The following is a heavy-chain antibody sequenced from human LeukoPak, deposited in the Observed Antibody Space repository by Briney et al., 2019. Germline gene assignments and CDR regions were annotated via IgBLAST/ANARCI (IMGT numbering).Heavy chain of an antibody. CDR3: AKGTVRSCSGPSCYPLDS. V-gene: IGHV3-23*01. CDR1: GFTFSSYA. J-gene: IGHJ4*02. Sequence: GGSLRLSCAASGFTFSSYAMTWVRQAPVKGLEWLSVVTDTGGNTYHADSVKGRFTISRDNSKNTVYLEMGSLRVEDTAVYYCAKGTVRSCSGPSCYPLDSWGQGTLVAVSS. CDR2: VTDTGGNT. D-gene: IGHD2-15*01.